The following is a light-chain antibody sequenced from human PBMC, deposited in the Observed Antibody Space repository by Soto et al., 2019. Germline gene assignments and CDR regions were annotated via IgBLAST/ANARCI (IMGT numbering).Light chain of an antibody. J-gene: IGKJ4*01. V-gene: IGKV3-11*01. CDR1: QSVSSY. Sequence: EIVLTQSPATLSLSPGERATLSCRASQSVSSYFAWYQQKPGQAPRLLIYDAATRATSIPARFSGSGSGTAFTLTISSLEPEDFAVYYCQQRSNRPPLTFGGGTKVEIK. CDR2: DAA. CDR3: QQRSNRPPLT.